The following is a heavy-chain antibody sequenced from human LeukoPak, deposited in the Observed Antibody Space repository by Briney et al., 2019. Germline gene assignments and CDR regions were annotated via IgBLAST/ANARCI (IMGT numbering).Heavy chain of an antibody. J-gene: IGHJ4*02. V-gene: IGHV4-39*01. D-gene: IGHD1-26*01. Sequence: SETLSLTCTVSGGSISSSSYYWGWIRQPPGKGLEWIGSIYYSGSTYYNPSLKSRVTIYVDTSKNQFSLKLSSVTAADTAVYYCARQIRHSGSYYGDYWGQGTLVTVSS. CDR2: IYYSGST. CDR3: ARQIRHSGSYYGDY. CDR1: GGSISSSSYY.